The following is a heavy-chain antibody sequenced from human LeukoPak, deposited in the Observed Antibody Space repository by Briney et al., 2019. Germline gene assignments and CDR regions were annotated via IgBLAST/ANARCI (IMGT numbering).Heavy chain of an antibody. CDR1: GGTFSSYA. CDR2: IIPILGIA. V-gene: IGHV1-69*04. CDR3: ARIGLIVGAPFDY. D-gene: IGHD1-26*01. Sequence: SVKVSCKASGGTFSSYAISWVRQAPGQGLEWMGRIIPILGIANYAQKFQGRVTITADKSTSTAYMELSSLRSEDTAVYYCARIGLIVGAPFDYWGQGTLVNVSS. J-gene: IGHJ4*02.